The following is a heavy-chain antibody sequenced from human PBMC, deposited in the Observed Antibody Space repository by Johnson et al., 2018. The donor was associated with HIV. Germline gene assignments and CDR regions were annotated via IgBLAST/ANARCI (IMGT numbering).Heavy chain of an antibody. CDR1: GFTFSNYW. J-gene: IGHJ3*01. D-gene: IGHD3-22*01. CDR3: ARGSTMRVSAFDL. V-gene: IGHV3-74*02. CDR2: IKSDGSSI. Sequence: VQLVESGGVVVQPGGSLRLSCVVSGFTFSNYWMHWVRQAPGKGLVWVSRIKSDGSSINYADSVKGRFTISRDNAKNTLYLQMNSLRTEDTAVYYCARGSTMRVSAFDLWGQGTMVTVSS.